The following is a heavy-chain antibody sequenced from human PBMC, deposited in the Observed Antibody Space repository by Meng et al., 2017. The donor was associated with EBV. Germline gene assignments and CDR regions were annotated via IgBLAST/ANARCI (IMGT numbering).Heavy chain of an antibody. CDR2: IYHSAST. V-gene: IGHV4-4*02. CDR1: RGSISRSNW. D-gene: IGHD1-1*01. CDR3: VGTRTGTPDY. Sequence: ARPPGAGPGLAKPSGTLSLHGSCSRGSISRSNWWSWVRQPPGKVLEWIAHIYHSASTNYNPSLTSRVTISVDKSKNQFSLKLSSVTAADTAVYYCVGTRTGTPDYWGQGTLVTVSS. J-gene: IGHJ4*02.